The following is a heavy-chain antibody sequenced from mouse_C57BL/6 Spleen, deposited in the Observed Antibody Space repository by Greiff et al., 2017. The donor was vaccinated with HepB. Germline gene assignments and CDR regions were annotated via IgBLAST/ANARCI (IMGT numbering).Heavy chain of an antibody. CDR1: GFSLTRYG. J-gene: IGHJ4*01. CDR2: IWGGGST. Sequence: VQLQASGPGLVAPSQSLSITCTVSGFSLTRYGVDWVRQPPGKGLEWLGVIWGGGSTNYNSALMSRLSISKDNSKSQVFLKMNSRQTDDTAMYYWAKHGNYEAGAMDYWGQGTSVTVSS. V-gene: IGHV2-9*01. CDR3: AKHGNYEAGAMDY. D-gene: IGHD2-1*01.